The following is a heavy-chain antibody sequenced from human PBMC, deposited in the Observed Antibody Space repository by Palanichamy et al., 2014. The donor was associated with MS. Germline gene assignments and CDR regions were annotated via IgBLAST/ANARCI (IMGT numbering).Heavy chain of an antibody. J-gene: IGHJ4*02. CDR2: IKSKTDGGTT. CDR3: TTDPPAYCGGDCYL. V-gene: IGHV3-15*07. CDR1: GFTFSNAW. D-gene: IGHD2-21*02. Sequence: EVQLVESGGGLVKPGGSLRLSCAASGFTFSNAWMNWVRQAPGKGLEWVGRIKSKTDGGTTDYAAPVKGRFTISRDDSKNTLYLQMNSLKTEDTAVYYCTTDPPAYCGGDCYLGGQGTLVTVPS.